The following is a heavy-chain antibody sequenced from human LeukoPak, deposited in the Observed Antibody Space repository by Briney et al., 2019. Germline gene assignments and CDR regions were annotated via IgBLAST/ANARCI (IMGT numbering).Heavy chain of an antibody. CDR1: GFTFSSYS. CDR2: ISSSSSYI. Sequence: GGSLRLSCAASGFTFSSYSMNWVRQAPGKGLEWVSSISSSSSYIYYADSVKGRFTISRGNAKNSLYLQMNSLRAEDTAVYYCAIGANPGALDIWGQGTMVTVSS. CDR3: AIGANPGALDI. V-gene: IGHV3-21*01. J-gene: IGHJ3*02. D-gene: IGHD4/OR15-4a*01.